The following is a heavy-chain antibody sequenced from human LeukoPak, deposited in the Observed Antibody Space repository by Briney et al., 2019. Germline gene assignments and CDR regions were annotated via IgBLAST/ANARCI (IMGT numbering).Heavy chain of an antibody. J-gene: IGHJ4*02. CDR2: IKEDGSER. D-gene: IGHD3-10*01. Sequence: GGSLRLSCEGSAFIFSGHWMNWVRQTPGKGLEWVASIKEDGSERQYVDSVKGRFSISRDNTKGSLFLQLNSLRAEDTAVFYCAKSGGGTTKNKYYFDYWGQGTLVTVSS. CDR3: AKSGGGTTKNKYYFDY. V-gene: IGHV3-7*03. CDR1: AFIFSGHW.